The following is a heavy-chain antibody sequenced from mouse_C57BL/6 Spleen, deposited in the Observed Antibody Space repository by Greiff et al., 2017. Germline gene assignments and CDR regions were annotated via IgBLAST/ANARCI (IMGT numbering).Heavy chain of an antibody. CDR3: AIPYDYPAGFAY. CDR2: IHPNSGST. Sequence: VQLQQPGAELVKPGASVKLSCKASGYTFTSYWMHWVKQRPGQGLEWIGMIHPNSGSTNYNEKFKSKATLTVDKSSSTAYMQLSSLTSEDSAVYYCAIPYDYPAGFAYWGQGTLVTVSA. CDR1: GYTFTSYW. D-gene: IGHD2-4*01. J-gene: IGHJ3*01. V-gene: IGHV1-64*01.